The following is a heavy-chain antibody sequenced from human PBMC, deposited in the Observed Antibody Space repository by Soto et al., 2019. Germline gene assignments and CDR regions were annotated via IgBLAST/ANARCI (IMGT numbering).Heavy chain of an antibody. Sequence: PGGSLRLSCAASGFTFSSYAMSWVRQAPGKGLEWVSAISGSGGSTYYADSVKGRFTISRDNSKNTLYLQMSSLRAEDTAVYYCANPPLQLERRRYYYGMDVWGQGTTVTVSS. D-gene: IGHD1-1*01. V-gene: IGHV3-23*01. CDR1: GFTFSSYA. J-gene: IGHJ6*02. CDR2: ISGSGGST. CDR3: ANPPLQLERRRYYYGMDV.